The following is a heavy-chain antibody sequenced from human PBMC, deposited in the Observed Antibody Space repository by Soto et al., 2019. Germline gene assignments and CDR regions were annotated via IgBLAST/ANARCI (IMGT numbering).Heavy chain of an antibody. Sequence: SETLSLTXTVSGGSISSSGSYWGWIRQPPGKGLEWIGTVSYSGSTYYNPSFNSRVAISLDTSKNQFSLNLGSVTATDTALCYCTRRYSYGSGKYAVDVWGHGTTVTVSS. CDR3: TRRYSYGSGKYAVDV. J-gene: IGHJ6*02. CDR2: VSYSGST. V-gene: IGHV4-39*01. D-gene: IGHD3-10*01. CDR1: GGSISSSGSY.